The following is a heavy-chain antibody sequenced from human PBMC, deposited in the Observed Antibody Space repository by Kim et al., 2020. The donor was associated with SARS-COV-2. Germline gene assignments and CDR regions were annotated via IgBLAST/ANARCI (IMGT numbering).Heavy chain of an antibody. CDR2: IYYSGST. J-gene: IGHJ4*02. V-gene: IGHV4-39*01. Sequence: SETLSLTCTVSGGSISSSSYYWGWIRQPPGKGLEWIGSIYYSGSTYYNPSLKSRVTISVDTSKNQFSLKLSSVTAADTAVYYCARLSPNGVDLVYYFDYWGQGTLVTVSS. CDR3: ARLSPNGVDLVYYFDY. CDR1: GGSISSSSYY. D-gene: IGHD2-8*01.